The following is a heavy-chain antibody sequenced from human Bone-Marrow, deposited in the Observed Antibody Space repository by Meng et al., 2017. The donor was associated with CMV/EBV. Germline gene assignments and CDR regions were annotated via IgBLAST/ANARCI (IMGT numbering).Heavy chain of an antibody. Sequence: ASVKVSCKGSGYSFSGYYMHWVRQAPGQGLEWMGWINPNSGGTNYAQKFQVRVTMTRDTSISTAYMELSRLRSDDTAVYYCARGYCSSTSCYTSEPTFDYWGQGTLVTVSS. V-gene: IGHV1-2*02. CDR2: INPNSGGT. CDR1: GYSFSGYY. J-gene: IGHJ4*02. D-gene: IGHD2-2*02. CDR3: ARGYCSSTSCYTSEPTFDY.